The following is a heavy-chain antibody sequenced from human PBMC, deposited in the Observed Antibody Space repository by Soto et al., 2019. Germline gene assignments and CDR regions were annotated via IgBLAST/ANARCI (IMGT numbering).Heavy chain of an antibody. V-gene: IGHV4-59*01. CDR3: AREGGGPNYGILTGYYNRGIFDY. CDR1: GGSISSYY. CDR2: IYYSGST. D-gene: IGHD3-9*01. Sequence: SETLSLTCTVSGGSISSYYWSWIRQPPGKGLEWIGYIYYSGSTNYNPSLKSRVTISVDTSKNQFSLKLSSVTAADTAVYYCAREGGGPNYGILTGYYNRGIFDYWGQGTLVTVSS. J-gene: IGHJ4*02.